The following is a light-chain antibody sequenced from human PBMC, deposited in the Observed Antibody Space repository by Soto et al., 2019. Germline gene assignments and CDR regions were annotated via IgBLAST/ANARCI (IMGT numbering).Light chain of an antibody. V-gene: IGKV3-15*01. CDR3: QQYNNWPRT. J-gene: IGKJ1*01. Sequence: EIVMTQSPATLSVSPGQRATLACRASQSVSSNLAWYQQKPGQAPRLLLYDASNRANGVPARFSGSGSGTEFTLTLTSLQSEDFAVYYCQQYNNWPRTFGQRTKVEIK. CDR1: QSVSSN. CDR2: DAS.